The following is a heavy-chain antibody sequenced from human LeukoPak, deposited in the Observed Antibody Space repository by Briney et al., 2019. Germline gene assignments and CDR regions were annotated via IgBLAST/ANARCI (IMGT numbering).Heavy chain of an antibody. J-gene: IGHJ4*02. Sequence: PGGSLRLSCAASGFTFSSYSRNWVRQAPGKGLEWISYISSSISVTYYADSVKGRFTISRDNAKNSLYLQMNSLRAEDTAVYYCARGPTHIPSTWGQGTLVTVSS. D-gene: IGHD2-2*02. CDR1: GFTFSSYS. V-gene: IGHV3-48*01. CDR3: ARGPTHIPST. CDR2: ISSSISVT.